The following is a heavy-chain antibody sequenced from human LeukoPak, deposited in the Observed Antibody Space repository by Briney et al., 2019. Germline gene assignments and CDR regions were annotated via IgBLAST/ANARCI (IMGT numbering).Heavy chain of an antibody. CDR2: INPNSGGT. CDR3: AREERFLEWLPGDY. Sequence: ASVKVSCKASGYTFTSYGISWVRQAPGQGLEWMGWINPNSGGTNYAQKFQGRVTMTRDTSISTAYMELSRLRSDDTAVYYCAREERFLEWLPGDYWGQGTLVTVSS. V-gene: IGHV1-2*02. J-gene: IGHJ4*02. D-gene: IGHD3-3*01. CDR1: GYTFTSYG.